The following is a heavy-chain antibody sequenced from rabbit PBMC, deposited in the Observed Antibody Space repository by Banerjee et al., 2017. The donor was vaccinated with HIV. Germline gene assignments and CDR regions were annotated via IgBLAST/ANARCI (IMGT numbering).Heavy chain of an antibody. Sequence: QQLVESGGGLVTLGGSLKLTCKASGIDFSSSYWISWVRQAPGKGLEWIGYIDPVFGSTNYASWVNGRFTISSHNAQNTLYLQLNSLTAADTATYFCVRDTWKFSLWGPGTLVTVS. CDR3: VRDTWKFSL. CDR1: GIDFSSSYW. V-gene: IGHV1S7*01. CDR2: IDPVFGST. J-gene: IGHJ4*01. D-gene: IGHD3-1*01.